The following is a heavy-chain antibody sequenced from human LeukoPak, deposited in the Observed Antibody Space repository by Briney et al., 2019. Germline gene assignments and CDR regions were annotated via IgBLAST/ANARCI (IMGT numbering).Heavy chain of an antibody. D-gene: IGHD1-26*01. CDR1: GFTFSSYG. CDR2: ISGSGATA. J-gene: IGHJ4*02. V-gene: IGHV3-23*01. CDR3: VRVMWWELLVTEYYFDY. Sequence: GGSQRLSCAASGFTFSSYGMTWVRRAPGKGLEWVSSISGSGATAWYADSVKGRFTISRDNAKNSLYLQMNSLRAEDTAVYYCVRVMWWELLVTEYYFDYWGQGTLVTVSS.